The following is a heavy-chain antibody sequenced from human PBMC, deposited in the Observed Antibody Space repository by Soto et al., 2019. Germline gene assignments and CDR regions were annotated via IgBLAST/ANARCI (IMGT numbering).Heavy chain of an antibody. D-gene: IGHD2-15*01. CDR1: GFTFISYV. Sequence: QLGGSLRLSCAASGFTFISYVMHWVRQDPGKGLEWVAVISCDGSNKYYADSVKGRFTISRDNSKNTLYLQMNSLRAEDTAVYYCAKSRLLEEENYYYGMDVWGQGTTVTVSS. CDR3: AKSRLLEEENYYYGMDV. V-gene: IGHV3-30*18. J-gene: IGHJ6*02. CDR2: ISCDGSNK.